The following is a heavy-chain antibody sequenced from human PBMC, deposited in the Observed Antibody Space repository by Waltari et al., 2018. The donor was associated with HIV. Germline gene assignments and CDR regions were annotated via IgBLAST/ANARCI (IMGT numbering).Heavy chain of an antibody. V-gene: IGHV3-30*01. CDR1: GFTFSSYA. J-gene: IGHJ6*02. CDR2: ISYDGSNE. CDR3: ARDRGSFASFFYGLDV. Sequence: QAQLVESGGGVVQPGRSLRLSCSASGFTFSSYAIPWVRQAPGKGLEWVAVISYDGSNEVCADSVKGRFTSSRDISENTLFLQMDSLRAEDTAVYYCARDRGSFASFFYGLDVWGQGTTVTVSS. D-gene: IGHD3-10*01.